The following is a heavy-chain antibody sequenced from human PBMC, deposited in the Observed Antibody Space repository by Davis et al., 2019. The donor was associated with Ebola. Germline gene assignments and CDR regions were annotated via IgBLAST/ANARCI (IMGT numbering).Heavy chain of an antibody. Sequence: ASVKVSCKASGYTFTSYGISWVRQAPGQGLEWMGWISAYNGNTNYAQKLQGRVTMTTDTSTSTAYMELRSLRSDDTAVYYCAVISNLVVAATGGLYYYGMDVWGQGTTVTVSS. CDR2: ISAYNGNT. D-gene: IGHD2-15*01. V-gene: IGHV1-18*01. CDR1: GYTFTSYG. CDR3: AVISNLVVAATGGLYYYGMDV. J-gene: IGHJ6*02.